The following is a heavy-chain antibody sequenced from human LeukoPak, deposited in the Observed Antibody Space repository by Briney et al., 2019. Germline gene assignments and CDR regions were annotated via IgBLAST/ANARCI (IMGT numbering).Heavy chain of an antibody. V-gene: IGHV3-23*01. CDR1: GFTFSSYA. Sequence: GGSLRLSCAASGFTFSSYAMSWVRQAPGKGLEWVSAISGRGGSTYYADSVKGRFTISRDNSKNTLYLQMNSLRAEDTAVYYCAKGTTVTTAAALWGQGTLVTVSS. D-gene: IGHD4-17*01. CDR3: AKGTTVTTAAAL. CDR2: ISGRGGST. J-gene: IGHJ4*02.